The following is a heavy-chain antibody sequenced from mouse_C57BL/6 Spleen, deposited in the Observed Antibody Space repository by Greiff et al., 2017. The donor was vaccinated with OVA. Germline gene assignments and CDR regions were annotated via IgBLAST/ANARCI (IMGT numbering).Heavy chain of an antibody. Sequence: QVQLQQLGAELVMPGASVKLSCKASGYTFTSYWMHWVKQRPGQGLEWIGEIDPSDSYTNYNQKFKGKSTLTVDKSSSTAYMQLSSLTSEDSAVYYCARSYGSSLGWFAYWGQGTLVTVSA. D-gene: IGHD1-1*01. V-gene: IGHV1-69*01. J-gene: IGHJ3*01. CDR1: GYTFTSYW. CDR2: IDPSDSYT. CDR3: ARSYGSSLGWFAY.